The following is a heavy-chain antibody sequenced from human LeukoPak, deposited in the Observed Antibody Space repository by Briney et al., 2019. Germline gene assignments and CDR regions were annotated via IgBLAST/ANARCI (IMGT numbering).Heavy chain of an antibody. D-gene: IGHD5-12*01. J-gene: IGHJ4*02. Sequence: GGSLRLSCAASGFTVSSNYMSWVRQAPGKGLEWVSVIYSGGSTYYADSVKGRFTISRDNSKNTLYLQMNSLRAEDTAVYYCARVGSGYDYFVDYWGQGTLVTVSS. CDR3: ARVGSGYDYFVDY. CDR2: IYSGGST. CDR1: GFTVSSNY. V-gene: IGHV3-66*01.